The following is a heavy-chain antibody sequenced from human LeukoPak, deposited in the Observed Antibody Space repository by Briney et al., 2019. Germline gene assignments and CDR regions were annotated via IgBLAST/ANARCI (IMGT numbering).Heavy chain of an antibody. D-gene: IGHD6-19*01. Sequence: KTGGSLRLSCAASGFTVSSNYMSWIRQPPGKGLEWIGEINHSGSTNYNPSLKSRVTISVDTSKNQFSLKLSSVTAADTAVYYCARASRTEGDRGWRRNWFDPWGQGTLVTVSS. CDR1: GFTVSSNY. CDR2: INHSGST. J-gene: IGHJ5*02. V-gene: IGHV4-34*01. CDR3: ARASRTEGDRGWRRNWFDP.